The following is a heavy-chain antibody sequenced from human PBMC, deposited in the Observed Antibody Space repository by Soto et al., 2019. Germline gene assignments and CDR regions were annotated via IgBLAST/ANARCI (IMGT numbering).Heavy chain of an antibody. Sequence: GASVKGSCKASGYTFTSYDINWVRQATGQGVEGMGWMNPNSGNTGYAQKFQGRVTMTKNTFTNTAYMELSSLRSEDTAVYYCATDRCGILAISHYYMDVWGKGTTVTVSS. CDR1: GYTFTSYD. J-gene: IGHJ6*03. CDR3: ATDRCGILAISHYYMDV. CDR2: MNPNSGNT. V-gene: IGHV1-8*01. D-gene: IGHD5-12*01.